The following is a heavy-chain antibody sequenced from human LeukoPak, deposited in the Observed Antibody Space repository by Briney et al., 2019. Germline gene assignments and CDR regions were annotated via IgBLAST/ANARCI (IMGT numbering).Heavy chain of an antibody. CDR1: AFTFSTYA. CDR2: MSYAGTNK. V-gene: IGHV3-30-3*01. J-gene: IGHJ3*02. Sequence: GGSLRLSYKTSAFTFSTYAMHWVRQAPGKGLQWVAVMSYAGTNKYYADSVKGRFTISRDNSKNTLYLQMNSLRAEDTAVYYCARSEATDAFDIWGQGTMVTVSS. CDR3: ARSEATDAFDI.